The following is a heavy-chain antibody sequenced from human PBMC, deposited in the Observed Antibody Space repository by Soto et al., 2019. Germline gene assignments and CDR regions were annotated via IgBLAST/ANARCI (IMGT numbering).Heavy chain of an antibody. CDR1: GGTFSSYT. CDR3: ARSLIYGDYNNQFDY. CDR2: IIPILGIA. V-gene: IGHV1-69*02. D-gene: IGHD4-17*01. Sequence: GASVKVSCKASGGTFSSYTISWVRQAPGQGLEWMGRIIPILGIANYAQKFQGRVTITADKSTSTAYMELSSLRSEDTAVYYCARSLIYGDYNNQFDYWGQGTLVTVSS. J-gene: IGHJ4*02.